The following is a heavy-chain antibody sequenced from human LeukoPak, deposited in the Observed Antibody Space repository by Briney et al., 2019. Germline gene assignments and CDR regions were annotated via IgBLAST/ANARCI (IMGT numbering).Heavy chain of an antibody. CDR2: ISSSGSTI. Sequence: GGSLRLSCAASGFTFSSYEMNWVRQAPGKGLEWVSYISSSGSTIYYADSVKGRFTISRDNAKNTLYLQMNSLRAEDTAVYYCATGVVAELYDYWGQGTLVTVSS. D-gene: IGHD3-22*01. J-gene: IGHJ4*02. CDR1: GFTFSSYE. CDR3: ATGVVAELYDY. V-gene: IGHV3-48*03.